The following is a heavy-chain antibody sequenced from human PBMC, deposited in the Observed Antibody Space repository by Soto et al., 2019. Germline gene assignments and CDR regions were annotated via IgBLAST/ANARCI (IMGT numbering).Heavy chain of an antibody. V-gene: IGHV1-69*08. Sequence: QVQLVQSGAEVKKPGSSVKVSCKASGGTFSSYTISWVRQAPGQGLEWMGRIIPILGIANYAQKFQGRVTITADKPTSTAYMELSSLRSEDTAVYYCAREGRPYGMDVWGQGTTVTVSS. CDR2: IIPILGIA. CDR3: AREGRPYGMDV. CDR1: GGTFSSYT. J-gene: IGHJ6*02. D-gene: IGHD2-15*01.